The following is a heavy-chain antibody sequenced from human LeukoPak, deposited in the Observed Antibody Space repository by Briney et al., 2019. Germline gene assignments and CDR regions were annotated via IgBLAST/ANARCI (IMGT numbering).Heavy chain of an antibody. J-gene: IGHJ4*02. CDR2: INGDGSST. V-gene: IGHV3-74*01. CDR3: ATFYGDYASSAGR. Sequence: GGSLRLSCAASGFTFSSNWMHWVRQGPDKGLMWVSRINGDGSSTSYADSVKGRFTISRDNAKNTLYLQMNSLRAEDTAVYYCATFYGDYASSAGRWGQGTLVTVSS. D-gene: IGHD4-17*01. CDR1: GFTFSSNW.